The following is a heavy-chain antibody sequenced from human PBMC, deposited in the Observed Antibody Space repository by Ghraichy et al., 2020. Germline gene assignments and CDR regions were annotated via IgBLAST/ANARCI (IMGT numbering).Heavy chain of an antibody. CDR2: FDPEDGET. D-gene: IGHD2-15*01. V-gene: IGHV1-24*01. CDR1: GYTLTELS. CDR3: ATARWFSVVVVAATEGMRAFDI. Sequence: VKVSCKVSGYTLTELSMHWVRQAPGKGLEWMGGFDPEDGETIYAQKFQGRVTMTEDTSTDTAYMELSSLRSEDTAVYYCATARWFSVVVVAATEGMRAFDIWGQGTMVTVSS. J-gene: IGHJ3*02.